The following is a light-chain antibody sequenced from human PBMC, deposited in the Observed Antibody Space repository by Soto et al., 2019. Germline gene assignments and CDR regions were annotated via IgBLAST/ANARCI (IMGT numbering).Light chain of an antibody. CDR2: GAS. J-gene: IGKJ5*01. V-gene: IGKV3-15*01. CDR3: QQYNNWPRT. Sequence: EIVLTQSPGTLSLSPGASAPLSGRASQSFSSNLAWYQQKPGQAPRLLIYGASTRATGVPARFSGSGSGTEFTLTISSLQSEDFAVYYCQQYNNWPRTVGQGTRLEIK. CDR1: QSFSSN.